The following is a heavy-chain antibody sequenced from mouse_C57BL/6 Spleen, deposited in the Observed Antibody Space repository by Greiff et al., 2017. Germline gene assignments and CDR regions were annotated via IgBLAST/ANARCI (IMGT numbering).Heavy chain of an antibody. V-gene: IGHV5-17*01. CDR2: ISSGSSTI. Sequence: EVMLVESGGGLVKPGGSLKLSCAASGFTFSDYGMHWVRQAPEKGLEWVAYISSGSSTIYYADTVKGRFTISSDNAKNTLFLQLTSLRSEDTAMYYCARDHYGLSYAYWGQGTTLTVSS. D-gene: IGHD1-1*01. CDR3: ARDHYGLSYAY. J-gene: IGHJ2*01. CDR1: GFTFSDYG.